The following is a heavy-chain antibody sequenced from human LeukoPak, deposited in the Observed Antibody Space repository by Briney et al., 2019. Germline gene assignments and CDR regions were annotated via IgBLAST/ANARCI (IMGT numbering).Heavy chain of an antibody. Sequence: GGSLRLSCAASGFTFSTSWMSWVRQAPGKGLEWVSAISGSGGSTYYADSVKGRFTISRDNSKNTLYLQMNSLRAEDTAVYYCAKDLGYQSYYYYGMDVWGQGTTVTVSS. V-gene: IGHV3-23*01. CDR1: GFTFSTSW. D-gene: IGHD5-12*01. J-gene: IGHJ6*02. CDR3: AKDLGYQSYYYYGMDV. CDR2: ISGSGGST.